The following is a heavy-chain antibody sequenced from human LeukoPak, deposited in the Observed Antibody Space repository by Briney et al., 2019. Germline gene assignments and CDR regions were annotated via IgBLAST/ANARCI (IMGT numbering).Heavy chain of an antibody. CDR3: ARDRLGLSPYYFDY. V-gene: IGHV4-4*07. CDR1: GGSIGRYY. D-gene: IGHD3-16*01. CDR2: IYTTGST. J-gene: IGHJ4*02. Sequence: SETLSLTCTVSGGSIGRYYWTWIRQPAGKGLEWIGRIYTTGSTNYNPSLKSRVSISIDTSRSHFSLNLTSVTAADTAVYFCARDRLGLSPYYFDYWGQGALVTVSS.